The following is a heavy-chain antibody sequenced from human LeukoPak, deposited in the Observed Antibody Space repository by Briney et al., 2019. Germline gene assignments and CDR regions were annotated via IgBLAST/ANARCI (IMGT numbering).Heavy chain of an antibody. D-gene: IGHD4-17*01. J-gene: IGHJ4*02. CDR3: ARATSYGDYVDY. CDR2: IDYSGNT. Sequence: SETLSLTCTVSGGSLSSFYWSWVRQPPGKGLEWIGYIDYSGNTNYNPSLKSRVTISVERSKNQFSLKLSSVTAADTAVYYCARATSYGDYVDYWGQGTLVTVSS. V-gene: IGHV4-59*08. CDR1: GGSLSSFY.